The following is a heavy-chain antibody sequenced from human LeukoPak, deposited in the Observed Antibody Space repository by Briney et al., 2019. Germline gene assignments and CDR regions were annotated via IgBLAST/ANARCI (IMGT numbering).Heavy chain of an antibody. CDR2: ISAYNGNT. CDR1: GYTFTSYG. V-gene: IGHV1-18*01. J-gene: IGHJ4*02. CDR3: ARGRTKTLWFGELFFDY. D-gene: IGHD3-10*01. Sequence: ASVKLSCKASGYTFTSYGISWVRQAPGQGLEWIGWISAYNGNTNYAQKLQGRVTMTTDTSTSTAYMELRSLRSDDTAVYYCARGRTKTLWFGELFFDYWGQGTLVTVSS.